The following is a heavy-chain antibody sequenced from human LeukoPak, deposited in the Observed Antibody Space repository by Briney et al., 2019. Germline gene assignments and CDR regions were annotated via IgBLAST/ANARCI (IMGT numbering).Heavy chain of an antibody. CDR2: IHPSGTT. CDR1: GFSISLGYY. V-gene: IGHV4-38-2*02. Sequence: PSETLSLTCDVSGFSISLGYYWVWIRQPAGQGLEWIGSIHPSGTTFYNSSLNSRITMTIDAPKNQFSLRLSLATAVDTAVYFCATERERRITDWGQGTLVTVSS. D-gene: IGHD1-1*01. CDR3: ATERERRITD. J-gene: IGHJ4*02.